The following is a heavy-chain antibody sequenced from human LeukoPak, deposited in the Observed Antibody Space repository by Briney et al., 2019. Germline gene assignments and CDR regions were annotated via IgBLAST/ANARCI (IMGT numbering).Heavy chain of an antibody. CDR2: INHSGGST. CDR3: ARGTGLSRSSSWYGGQRPTHRYFDY. J-gene: IGHJ4*02. V-gene: IGHV1-46*01. CDR1: GYTFASYY. D-gene: IGHD6-13*01. Sequence: ASVKVSCKASGYTFASYYMHWVRQAPGQGLEWMGIINHSGGSTSYAQKFQGRVTMTRDMSTSTVYMELSSLRSEDTAVYYCARGTGLSRSSSWYGGQRPTHRYFDYWGQGTLVTVSS.